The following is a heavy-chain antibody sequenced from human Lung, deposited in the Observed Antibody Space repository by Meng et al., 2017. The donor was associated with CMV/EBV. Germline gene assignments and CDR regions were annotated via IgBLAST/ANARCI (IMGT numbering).Heavy chain of an antibody. CDR2: VFSTGEK. D-gene: IGHD6-19*01. CDR3: ARIFYSSVWHIDF. J-gene: IGHJ4*02. V-gene: IGHV2-26*01. CDR1: GFSLANSRLA. Sequence: SGPTLVKPTETLTLTCTVSGFSLANSRLAVSWIRQPPGKALEWLAHVFSTGEKSYSTSLKNRLTVSKDTSNSQVFLTMTNMDPADTATYYCARIFYSSVWHIDFWGQGTLVXVSS.